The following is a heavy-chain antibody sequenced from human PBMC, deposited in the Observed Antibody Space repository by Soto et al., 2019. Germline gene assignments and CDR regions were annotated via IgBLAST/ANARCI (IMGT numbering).Heavy chain of an antibody. CDR1: GFSIKNYA. Sequence: GGSLRLSCGASGFSIKNYAMSWVRQAPGKGLEWVSVISGSGATIYYAGSVKGRFSISRDSLKNTVYLQMNSLRPEDTAVYYCAKDQVEYCSAASCFGAFDYWGQGTLVTVSS. CDR3: AKDQVEYCSAASCFGAFDY. J-gene: IGHJ4*02. CDR2: ISGSGATI. D-gene: IGHD2-2*01. V-gene: IGHV3-23*01.